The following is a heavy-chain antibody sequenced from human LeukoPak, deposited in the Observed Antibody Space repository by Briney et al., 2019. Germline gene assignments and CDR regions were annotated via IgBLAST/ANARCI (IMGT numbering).Heavy chain of an antibody. D-gene: IGHD3-10*01. V-gene: IGHV3-43*02. CDR1: GFPFDDYA. Sequence: GGSLSLSCATSGFPFDDYAFHWVRQVPGKSLEWISLISRDGGTTSYGDSVKGRFTISRDNNRNCLYMEMNSLRTEDSALYYCAKEFSGSYENWGRGILVTVSS. CDR2: ISRDGGTT. CDR3: AKEFSGSYEN. J-gene: IGHJ4*02.